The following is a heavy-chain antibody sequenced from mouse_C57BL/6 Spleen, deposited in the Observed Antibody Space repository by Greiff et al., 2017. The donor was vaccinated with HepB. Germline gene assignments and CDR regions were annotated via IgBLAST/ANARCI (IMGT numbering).Heavy chain of an antibody. CDR3: TRGYDYGAMDY. J-gene: IGHJ4*01. D-gene: IGHD3-1*01. V-gene: IGHV1-15*01. CDR2: IDPETGGT. Sequence: ESGAELVRPGASVTLSCKASGYTFTDYEMHWVKQTPVHGLEWIGAIDPETGGTAYNQKFKGKAILTADKSSSTAYMELRSLTSEDSAVYYCTRGYDYGAMDYWGQGTSVTVAS. CDR1: GYTFTDYE.